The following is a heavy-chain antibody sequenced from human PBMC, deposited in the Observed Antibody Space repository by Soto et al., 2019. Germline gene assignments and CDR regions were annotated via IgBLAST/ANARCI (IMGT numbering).Heavy chain of an antibody. CDR3: AKDGRIAAFDY. Sequence: QVQLVESGGGGVQPGRSLRLSCAASGFIFSDYGMHWVRQAPGKGLEWVALMSYDGSKEYYADSVKGRFTISRDNSKNSLYLQMNSLSAEDSAVYYCAKDGRIAAFDYWGQGTLVIVSS. J-gene: IGHJ4*02. D-gene: IGHD6-6*01. CDR2: MSYDGSKE. V-gene: IGHV3-30*18. CDR1: GFIFSDYG.